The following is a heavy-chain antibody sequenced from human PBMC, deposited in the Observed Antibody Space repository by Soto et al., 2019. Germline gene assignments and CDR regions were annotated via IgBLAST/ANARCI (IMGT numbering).Heavy chain of an antibody. J-gene: IGHJ4*02. Sequence: PSETLSLTCTVSGGSISSSSYYWGWIRQPPGKGLEGIGSIYYSGSTYYNPSLKSRVTISVDTSKNQFSLKLSSVTAADTAVYYCASYYYDSSGYYYVPGVYWGQGTLVTVSS. D-gene: IGHD3-22*01. CDR1: GGSISSSSYY. CDR3: ASYYYDSSGYYYVPGVY. V-gene: IGHV4-39*01. CDR2: IYYSGST.